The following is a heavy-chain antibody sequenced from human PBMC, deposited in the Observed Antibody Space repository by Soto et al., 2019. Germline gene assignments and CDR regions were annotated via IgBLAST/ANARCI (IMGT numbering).Heavy chain of an antibody. CDR1: GGTFSSYA. Sequence: GASVKVSCKASGGTFSSYAISWVRQAPGQGLEWMGGIIPIFGTANYAQKFQGRVTITADESTSTAYMELSSLRSEDTAVYYCATVSPPSPAPYSHGNYYDWYFDLWGRGTLVTVSS. J-gene: IGHJ2*01. CDR2: IIPIFGTA. V-gene: IGHV1-69*13. CDR3: ATVSPPSPAPYSHGNYYDWYFDL. D-gene: IGHD3-10*01.